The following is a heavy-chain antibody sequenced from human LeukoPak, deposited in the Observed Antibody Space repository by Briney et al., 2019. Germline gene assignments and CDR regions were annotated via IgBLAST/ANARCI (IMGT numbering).Heavy chain of an antibody. CDR1: GFTFSSYS. V-gene: IGHV3-21*01. Sequence: GGSLRLSCAASGFTFSSYSMDWVRQAPGKGLEWVSSISSSSYIYYADSVKGRFTISRDNAKNSLYLQMNSLRAEDTAVYYCARADSSGWYIKRSDAFDIWAKGQWSPSLQ. CDR3: ARADSSGWYIKRSDAFDI. D-gene: IGHD6-19*01. J-gene: IGHJ3*02. CDR2: ISSSSYI.